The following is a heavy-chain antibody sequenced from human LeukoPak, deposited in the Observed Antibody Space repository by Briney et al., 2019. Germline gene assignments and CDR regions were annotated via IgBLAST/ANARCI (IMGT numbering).Heavy chain of an antibody. CDR1: GGTFSSYA. J-gene: IGHJ6*02. CDR3: ARDETYYDFWSGYPHRYYYYGMDV. V-gene: IGHV1-69*13. Sequence: GASVKVSRKASGGTFSSYAISWVRQAPGQGLEWMGGIIPIFGTANYAQKFQGRVTITADESTSTAYMELSSLRSEDTAVYYCARDETYYDFWSGYPHRYYYYGMDVWGQGTTVTVSS. D-gene: IGHD3-3*01. CDR2: IIPIFGTA.